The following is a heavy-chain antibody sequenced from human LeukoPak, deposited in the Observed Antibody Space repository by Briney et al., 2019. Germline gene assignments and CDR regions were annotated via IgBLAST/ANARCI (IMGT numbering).Heavy chain of an antibody. CDR1: GGSISSYY. CDR3: ARHASGSSRRALDY. CDR2: IYYSGST. Sequence: SETLSLTCTVSGGSISSYYWSWIRQPPGKGLEWIGYIYYSGSTNYNPSLKSRVTISVDTSKNQFSLKLSSVTAADTAVYYCARHASGSSRRALDYWGQGTLVTVSP. D-gene: IGHD1-26*01. J-gene: IGHJ4*02. V-gene: IGHV4-59*08.